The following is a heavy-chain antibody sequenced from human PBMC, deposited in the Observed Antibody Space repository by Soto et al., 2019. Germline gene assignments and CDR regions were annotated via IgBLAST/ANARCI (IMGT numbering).Heavy chain of an antibody. J-gene: IGHJ4*02. D-gene: IGHD3-16*01. Sequence: SETLSLTCTVSGDSISNYYWGWIRQPPGKGLEWIGYIYYSGSTDYNPSLKSRVTISVDTSKNQFSLKLSSVTAADTAVYYCARSSSMITFGDFGYWGQGTPVTVS. V-gene: IGHV4-59*01. CDR3: ARSSSMITFGDFGY. CDR1: GDSISNYY. CDR2: IYYSGST.